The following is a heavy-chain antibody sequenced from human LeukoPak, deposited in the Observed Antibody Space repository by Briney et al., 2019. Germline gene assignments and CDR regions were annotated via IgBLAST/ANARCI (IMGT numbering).Heavy chain of an antibody. V-gene: IGHV3-23*01. CDR2: ISGSGVST. Sequence: GGSLRLSCAASGFTFSSYAMSWVRQAPGKGLEWFSGISGSGVSTNYADSVKGRFTISRDNSKNTLSLQMNSLRAEDTAVYYCARGGGYGSGSYYNFDYWGQGTLVTVSS. CDR3: ARGGGYGSGSYYNFDY. CDR1: GFTFSSYA. J-gene: IGHJ4*02. D-gene: IGHD3-10*01.